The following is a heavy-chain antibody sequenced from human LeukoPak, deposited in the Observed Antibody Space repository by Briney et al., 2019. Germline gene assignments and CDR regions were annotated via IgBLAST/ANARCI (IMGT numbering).Heavy chain of an antibody. CDR1: GFTFSSYG. CDR3: AKDGGEYCTSSSCYYYYMDV. Sequence: GGSLRLSCAASGFTFSSYGMHWVRQAPGKGLEWVAVIYYGGSIEYYADSVRGRFTISRDNSKKTPYLQMNSLRPEDTAVYYCAKDGGEYCTSSSCYYYYMDVWGKGTTVTVSS. V-gene: IGHV3-30*18. D-gene: IGHD2/OR15-2a*01. J-gene: IGHJ6*03. CDR2: IYYGGSIE.